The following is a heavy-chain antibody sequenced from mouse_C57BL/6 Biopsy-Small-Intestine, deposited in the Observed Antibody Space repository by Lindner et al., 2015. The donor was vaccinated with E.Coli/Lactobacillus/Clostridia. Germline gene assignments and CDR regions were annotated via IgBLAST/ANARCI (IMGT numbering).Heavy chain of an antibody. CDR2: ISSGSSTI. CDR3: ARKDNWDDFDY. D-gene: IGHD4-1*01. V-gene: IGHV5-17*01. CDR1: GFTFSDYG. Sequence: VQLQESGGGLVKPGGSLKLSCAASGFTFSDYGMHWVRQAPEKGLEWVAYISSGSSTIYYAGTVKGRFTISRDNAKNTLFLQMTSLRSEDTAMYYCARKDNWDDFDYWGQGTTLTVSS. J-gene: IGHJ2*01.